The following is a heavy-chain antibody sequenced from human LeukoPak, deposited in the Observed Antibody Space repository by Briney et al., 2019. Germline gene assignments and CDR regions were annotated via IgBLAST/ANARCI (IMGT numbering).Heavy chain of an antibody. J-gene: IGHJ5*02. CDR2: IYTSGST. V-gene: IGHV4-61*02. D-gene: IGHD3-3*01. Sequence: PSQTLSLTCTVSGGSISSGSYYWSWIRQPAGKGLEWIGRIYTSGSTNYNPSLKSRVTISVDTSKNQFSLKLGSVTAADTAVYYCARGLLTLTYYDFWSGYPHGFDPWGQGTLVTVSS. CDR1: GGSISSGSYY. CDR3: ARGLLTLTYYDFWSGYPHGFDP.